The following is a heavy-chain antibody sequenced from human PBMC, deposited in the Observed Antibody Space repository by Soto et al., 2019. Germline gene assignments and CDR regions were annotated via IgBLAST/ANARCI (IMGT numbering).Heavy chain of an antibody. CDR2: IWYDGSNK. D-gene: IGHD5-18*01. CDR1: GFTFSSYG. Sequence: QVQLVESGGGVVQPGRSLRLSCAASGFTFSSYGMHWVRQAPGKGLEWVAVIWYDGSNKYYADSVKGRFTISRDNSKNTLYLQMNSLRAEDTAVYYCARESRYSRGSFPTADYYGMDVWGQGTTVTVSS. V-gene: IGHV3-33*01. J-gene: IGHJ6*02. CDR3: ARESRYSRGSFPTADYYGMDV.